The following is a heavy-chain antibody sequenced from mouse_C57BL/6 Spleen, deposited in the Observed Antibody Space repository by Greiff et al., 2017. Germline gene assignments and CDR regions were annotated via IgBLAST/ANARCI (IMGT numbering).Heavy chain of an antibody. CDR2: INYDGSST. J-gene: IGHJ1*03. Sequence: EVQRVESEGGLVQPGSSMKLSCTASGFTFSDYYMAWVRQVPEKGLEWVANINYDGSSTYYLDSLKSRFIISRDNAKNILYLQMSSLKSEDTATYYCARRWLLPYWYFDVWGTGTTVTVSS. V-gene: IGHV5-16*02. CDR1: GFTFSDYY. CDR3: ARRWLLPYWYFDV. D-gene: IGHD2-3*01.